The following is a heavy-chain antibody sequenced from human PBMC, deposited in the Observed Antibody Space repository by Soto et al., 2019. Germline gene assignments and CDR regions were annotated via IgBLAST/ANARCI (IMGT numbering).Heavy chain of an antibody. CDR3: AKNGDFWSWGMDV. CDR2: ISSSGDGT. D-gene: IGHD3-3*01. J-gene: IGHJ6*02. Sequence: GGSLRLSCAASEFTFNNYAMTWVRQTPGKGLEWVAGISSSGDGTYYVDSVKGRFTISRDNSRNTLNLRMNSLRAEDTAVYYCAKNGDFWSWGMDVWGQGTTVTVSS. V-gene: IGHV3-23*01. CDR1: EFTFNNYA.